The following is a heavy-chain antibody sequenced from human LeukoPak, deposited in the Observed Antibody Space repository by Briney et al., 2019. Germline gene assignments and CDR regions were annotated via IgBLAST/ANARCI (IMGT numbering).Heavy chain of an antibody. Sequence: ASGKVSCKASGGTFSSYAISWVRQAPGQGLEWMGRIIPILGIANYAHKFQGRVTITADKSTSTAYIEPSSLRSEDTAVYYCARDPTPYYYDSSGYYPRKRGFDYWGQGTLVTVSS. CDR3: ARDPTPYYYDSSGYYPRKRGFDY. V-gene: IGHV1-69*04. CDR1: GGTFSSYA. J-gene: IGHJ4*02. D-gene: IGHD3-22*01. CDR2: IIPILGIA.